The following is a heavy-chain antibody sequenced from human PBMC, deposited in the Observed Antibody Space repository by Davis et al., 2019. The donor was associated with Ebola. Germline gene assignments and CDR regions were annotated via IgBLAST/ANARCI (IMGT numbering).Heavy chain of an antibody. D-gene: IGHD2-15*01. V-gene: IGHV3-49*04. CDR1: GFTFGDYA. CDR2: IRSKAYGGTT. Sequence: PGGSLRLSCSASGFTFGDYAMSWVRQAPGKGLEWVGFIRSKAYGGTTEYAASVKGRFTISRDDSKSIAYLQMNSLKTEDTAVYYSTRGDGGVATNWGQGTLVTVSS. CDR3: TRGDGGVATN. J-gene: IGHJ4*02.